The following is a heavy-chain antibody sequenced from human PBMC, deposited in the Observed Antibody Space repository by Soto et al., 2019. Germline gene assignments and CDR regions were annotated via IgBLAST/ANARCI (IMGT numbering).Heavy chain of an antibody. Sequence: QVQLVESGGGVVQPGTSLRLSCAASGFSFSSYDIHWVRQAPGKGLEWVAVIWYHGSNKYYADSVKGRFIISRDNSKNSLYLQMNGLRADATAVYYSARGYGSSRDLGYWGQGTLVTVSS. CDR2: IWYHGSNK. CDR3: ARGYGSSRDLGY. D-gene: IGHD6-13*01. CDR1: GFSFSSYD. V-gene: IGHV3-33*01. J-gene: IGHJ4*02.